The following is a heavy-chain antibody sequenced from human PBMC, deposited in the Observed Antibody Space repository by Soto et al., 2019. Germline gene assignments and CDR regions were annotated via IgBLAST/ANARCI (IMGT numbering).Heavy chain of an antibody. D-gene: IGHD6-13*01. Sequence: QVQLQESGPGLVKPSETLSLTCTVSGGSVSSGSYYWSWIRQPPGKGLEWIGYIYYSGSTNYNPSLKSRVTISVDTSKNQFSLKLSSVTAADTAVYYCARVTTVQQQLDYWGQGTLVTVSS. CDR2: IYYSGST. V-gene: IGHV4-61*01. CDR1: GGSVSSGSYY. J-gene: IGHJ4*02. CDR3: ARVTTVQQQLDY.